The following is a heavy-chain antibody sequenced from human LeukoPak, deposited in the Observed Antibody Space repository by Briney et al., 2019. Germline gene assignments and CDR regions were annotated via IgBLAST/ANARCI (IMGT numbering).Heavy chain of an antibody. CDR1: GFTFSSFW. CDR3: ASAIAAALN. V-gene: IGHV3-7*01. D-gene: IGHD6-13*01. CDR2: IKQDGSEK. Sequence: GGSLRLSCAASGFTFSSFWMSWVRQAPGKGLEWVASIKQDGSEKYYVDSVKGRFTISRDNAKNSLYLQMNSLRAEDTAVYYCASAIAAALNWGQGTLVTVSS. J-gene: IGHJ4*02.